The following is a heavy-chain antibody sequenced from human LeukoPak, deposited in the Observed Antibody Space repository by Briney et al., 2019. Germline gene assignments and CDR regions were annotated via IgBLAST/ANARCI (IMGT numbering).Heavy chain of an antibody. CDR1: GGSISSSSYY. V-gene: IGHV4-39*01. CDR2: IYYSGST. J-gene: IGHJ4*02. CDR3: ARKYSGYDLSYFDY. D-gene: IGHD5-12*01. Sequence: SETLSLTCTVSGGSISSSSYYWGWIRQPPGEELEWIGSIYYSGSTYYNPSLKSRVTISVDTSKNQFSLKLSSVTAADTAVYYCARKYSGYDLSYFDYWGQGTLVTVSS.